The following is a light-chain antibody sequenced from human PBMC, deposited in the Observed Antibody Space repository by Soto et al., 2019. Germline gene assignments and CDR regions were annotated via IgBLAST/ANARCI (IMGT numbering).Light chain of an antibody. CDR1: QSVTRSF. CDR2: GAS. CDR3: HQYGSSPQA. V-gene: IGKV3-20*01. Sequence: EIVLTQSPGTLSLSPGERVTLSCRASQSVTRSFLAWYQQKPGQAPRLRIYGASSRATGIPDRFSGSGSGTDFTLTISRLEPDDFAVYYCHQYGSSPQAFGPGTKVDIK. J-gene: IGKJ3*01.